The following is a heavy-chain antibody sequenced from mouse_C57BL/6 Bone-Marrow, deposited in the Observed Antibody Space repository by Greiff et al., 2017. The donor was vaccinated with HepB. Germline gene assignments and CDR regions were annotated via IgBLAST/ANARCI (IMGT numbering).Heavy chain of an antibody. CDR3: AREDYGNLYYAMDY. CDR2: ISDGGSYT. Sequence: EVKLVESGGGLVKPGGSLKLSCAASGFTFSSYAMSWVRQTPEKRLEWVATISDGGSYTYYPDNVKGRFTISRDNAKNNLYLQMSHLKSEDTAMYYCAREDYGNLYYAMDYWGQGTSVTVSS. CDR1: GFTFSSYA. V-gene: IGHV5-4*01. D-gene: IGHD2-1*01. J-gene: IGHJ4*01.